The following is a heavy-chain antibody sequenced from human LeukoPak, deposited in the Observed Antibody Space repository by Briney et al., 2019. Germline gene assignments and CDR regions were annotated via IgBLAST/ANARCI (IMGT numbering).Heavy chain of an antibody. CDR1: GFTFSNYA. J-gene: IGHJ4*02. CDR3: AKDKGREGDY. CDR2: ISDDGSRQ. Sequence: PGGSLRLSCAATGFTFSNYAIHWGRQAPGKGLEWVAFISDDGSRQHYADSVKGRFTISRDNSKNTLNLQMNSLRAEDTAVYYCAKDKGREGDYWGQGTLVTVSS. D-gene: IGHD1-26*01. V-gene: IGHV3-30-3*01.